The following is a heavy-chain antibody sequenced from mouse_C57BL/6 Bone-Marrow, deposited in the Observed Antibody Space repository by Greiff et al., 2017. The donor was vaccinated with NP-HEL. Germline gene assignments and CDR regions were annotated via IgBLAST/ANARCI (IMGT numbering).Heavy chain of an antibody. V-gene: IGHV10-1*01. J-gene: IGHJ3*01. CDR1: GFSFNTYA. CDR3: GRHGGTWFAY. Sequence: EVKLMASGGGLVQPKGSLTLSCAASGFSFNTYAMNWVRQAPGKGLEWVARIRSKSNNYATYYADSVKDRFTISRDESESMLYLQMNNLKTEDTARYYCGRHGGTWFAYWGQGTLVTVSA. CDR2: IRSKSNNYAT.